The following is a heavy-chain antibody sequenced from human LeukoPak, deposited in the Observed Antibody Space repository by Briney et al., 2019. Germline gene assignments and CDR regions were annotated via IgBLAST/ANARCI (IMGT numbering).Heavy chain of an antibody. J-gene: IGHJ4*02. CDR1: GYTFTGYC. Sequence: GASVKVSCNASGYTFTGYCMHWVRQAPGQGLEWVGWINPNSGGTNYAQKFQGRVTMTRDTSISTAYMELSRLRSDDTAVYYCARDGGSGYDPAGLDYWGQGTLVTVSS. CDR2: INPNSGGT. D-gene: IGHD5-12*01. CDR3: ARDGGSGYDPAGLDY. V-gene: IGHV1-2*02.